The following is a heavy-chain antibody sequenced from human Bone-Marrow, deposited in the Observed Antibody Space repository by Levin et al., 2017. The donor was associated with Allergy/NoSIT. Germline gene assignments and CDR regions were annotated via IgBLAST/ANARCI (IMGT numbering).Heavy chain of an antibody. CDR1: GFTFDDYS. D-gene: IGHD2-21*02. CDR3: AKALGVTFDWYLDL. V-gene: IGHV3-43*01. CDR2: ISWDGGST. Sequence: LSLTCAASGFTFDDYSMHWVRQAPGKGLEWVSLISWDGGSTYYSDSVKGRFTISRDNSKNSLDLQMNSLRTEDTALYYCAKALGVTFDWYLDLWGRGTMVTVSS. J-gene: IGHJ2*01.